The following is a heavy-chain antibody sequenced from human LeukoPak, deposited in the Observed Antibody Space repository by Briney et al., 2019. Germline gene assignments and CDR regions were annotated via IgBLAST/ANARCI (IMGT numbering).Heavy chain of an antibody. CDR2: VYYSGSS. D-gene: IGHD1-7*01. J-gene: IGHJ4*02. Sequence: SETLSLTCTVSGDFITAYYWCWSRNPPAKGLGWIGYVYYSGSSEYNPSLRSRVTISLEMSKHQFSLNLTSVTAADTAVYYCVSNTGTVFDYWGQGALVTVSS. CDR3: VSNTGTVFDY. CDR1: GDFITAYY. V-gene: IGHV4-59*01.